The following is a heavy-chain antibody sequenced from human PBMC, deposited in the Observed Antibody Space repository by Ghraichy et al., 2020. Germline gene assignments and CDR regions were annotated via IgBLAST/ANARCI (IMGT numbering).Heavy chain of an antibody. CDR3: ATSYYDFWSGYYTDY. J-gene: IGHJ4*02. Sequence: SETLSLTCAVYGGSFSGYYWNWIRQPPGKGLEWIGEINHSGSTNYYPSLKSRVTISVDTSKNQFSLKLSSVTAADTAVYYCATSYYDFWSGYYTDYWGQGTLVTVSS. CDR1: GGSFSGYY. V-gene: IGHV4-34*01. CDR2: INHSGST. D-gene: IGHD3-3*01.